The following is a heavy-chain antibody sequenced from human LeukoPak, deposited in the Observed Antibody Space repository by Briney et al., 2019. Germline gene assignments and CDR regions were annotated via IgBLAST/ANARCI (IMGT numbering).Heavy chain of an antibody. CDR1: GGSINSSSFY. J-gene: IGHJ5*01. V-gene: IGHV3-23*01. Sequence: PSETLSLTCTVSGGSINSSSFYWGWIRQPPGKGLEWVSSTSGSGGATYYAASVKGRFTISRDNSKDTLFLQMDSLTAEDTAVYYCARHFRSLRLGEAGLTDSWGQGTLVSVSS. D-gene: IGHD3-16*01. CDR3: ARHFRSLRLGEAGLTDS. CDR2: TSGSGGAT.